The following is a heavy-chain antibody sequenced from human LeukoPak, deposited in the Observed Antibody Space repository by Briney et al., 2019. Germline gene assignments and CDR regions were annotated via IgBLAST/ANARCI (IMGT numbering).Heavy chain of an antibody. V-gene: IGHV3-7*01. CDR3: ARDPLNAALDY. CDR1: GFSFTTSW. CDR2: LDPNGNNI. Sequence: PGGSLRLSCVASGFSFTTSWMTWVRQTPGKGLEWVANLDPNGNNIYHVESVRGRFTISRDNANNSLYLQMNSLRAGDAAVYFCARDPLNAALDYWGQGTPVTVSS. J-gene: IGHJ4*02. D-gene: IGHD2-15*01.